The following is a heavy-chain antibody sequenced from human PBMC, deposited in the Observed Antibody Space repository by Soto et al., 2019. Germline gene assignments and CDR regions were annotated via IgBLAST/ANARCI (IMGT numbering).Heavy chain of an antibody. CDR3: ARESGSYYGRTVGYDAFDI. J-gene: IGHJ3*02. CDR1: GFTFSSYA. D-gene: IGHD1-26*01. Sequence: QVQLVESGGGVVQPGRSLRLSCAASGFTFSSYAMHWVRQAPGKGLEWVAVISYDGSNKYYADSVKGRFTISRDNSKNTLYLQMNSLRAEDTAVYYCARESGSYYGRTVGYDAFDIWGQGTMVTVSS. V-gene: IGHV3-30-3*01. CDR2: ISYDGSNK.